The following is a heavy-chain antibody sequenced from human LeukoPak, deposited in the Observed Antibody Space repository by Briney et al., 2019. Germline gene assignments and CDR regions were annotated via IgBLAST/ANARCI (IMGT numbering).Heavy chain of an antibody. Sequence: PGGSLRLSCAASGFTFSSYAMHWVRQAPGKGLEYVSAISSNGGSTYYANSVKGRFTISRDNSKNTLYLQMGSLRAEDMAVYYCAKVPNQRFYYYYMDVWGKGTTVTVSS. CDR1: GFTFSSYA. V-gene: IGHV3-64*01. CDR2: ISSNGGST. J-gene: IGHJ6*03. CDR3: AKVPNQRFYYYYMDV. D-gene: IGHD1-14*01.